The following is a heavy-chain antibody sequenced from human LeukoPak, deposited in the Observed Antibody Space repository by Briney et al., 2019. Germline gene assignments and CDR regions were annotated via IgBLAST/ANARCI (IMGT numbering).Heavy chain of an antibody. D-gene: IGHD5-18*01. CDR2: ISSSSSYI. J-gene: IGHJ4*02. CDR1: GFTFSSYS. V-gene: IGHV3-21*01. Sequence: GGSLRLSCAASGFTFSSYSMNWVRQAPGKGLEWVSSISSSSSYIYYADSVKGRFTTSRDNAKNSLYLQMNSLRAEDTAVYYCARYSRESYGYYFDYWGQGTLVTVSS. CDR3: ARYSRESYGYYFDY.